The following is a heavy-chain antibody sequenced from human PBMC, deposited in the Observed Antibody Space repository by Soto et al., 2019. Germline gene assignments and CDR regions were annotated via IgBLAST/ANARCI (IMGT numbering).Heavy chain of an antibody. J-gene: IGHJ4*02. CDR3: ARGSYYYGCSGYYHY. CDR2: IYYSGST. CDR1: GGSISSGDYY. Sequence: SETLSLTCTVSGGSISSGDYYWSWIRQPPGKGLEWIGYIYYSGSTYYNPSLKSRVTISVDTSKNQFSLKLSSVTAADTAVYYCARGSYYYGCSGYYHYWGQGTLVTVS. V-gene: IGHV4-30-4*01. D-gene: IGHD3-22*01.